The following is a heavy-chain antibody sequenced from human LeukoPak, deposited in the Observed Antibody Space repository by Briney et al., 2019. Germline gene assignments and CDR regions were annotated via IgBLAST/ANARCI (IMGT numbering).Heavy chain of an antibody. CDR2: VYYSGNT. J-gene: IGHJ3*02. CDR3: ARDGPDAFDI. CDR1: GGSISSSSYY. V-gene: IGHV4-39*07. Sequence: SETLSLTCSVSGGSISSSSYYWVWIRQPPGKGLEWIGSVYYSGNTYYSPSLKSRITISVDTSKNQFSLKLSSVTAADTAVYYCARDGPDAFDIWGQGTMVTVSS.